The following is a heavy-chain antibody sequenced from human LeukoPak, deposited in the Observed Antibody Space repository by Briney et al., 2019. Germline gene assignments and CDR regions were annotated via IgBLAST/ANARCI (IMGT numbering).Heavy chain of an antibody. J-gene: IGHJ4*02. CDR2: IYHSGST. CDR1: GYSISSGYY. CDR3: ARGKVDTPMV. D-gene: IGHD5-18*01. V-gene: IGHV4-38-2*02. Sequence: PSETLSLTCTVSGYSISSGYYWGWIRQPPGKGLEWIGSIYHSGSTYYNPSLKSRVTISVDTSKNQFSLKLSSVTAADTAVYYCARGKVDTPMVWGQGTLVTVSS.